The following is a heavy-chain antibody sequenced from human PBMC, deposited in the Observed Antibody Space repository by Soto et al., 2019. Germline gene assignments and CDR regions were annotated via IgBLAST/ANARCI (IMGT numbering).Heavy chain of an antibody. Sequence: QVQLVQSGAEVKKPGASVKVSCKASGYTFTSYDINWVRQATGQGLEWMGWMNPNSGNTGYAQKFQGRVTMTRNTFINTAYMDLSSLESEDTAVYYCARGLPLVPAAVGNYYYYGMDVWGQGTTVTVSS. V-gene: IGHV1-8*01. J-gene: IGHJ6*02. CDR1: GYTFTSYD. D-gene: IGHD2-2*01. CDR2: MNPNSGNT. CDR3: ARGLPLVPAAVGNYYYYGMDV.